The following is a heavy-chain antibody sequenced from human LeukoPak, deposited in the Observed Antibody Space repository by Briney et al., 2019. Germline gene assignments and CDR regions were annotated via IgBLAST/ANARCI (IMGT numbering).Heavy chain of an antibody. CDR1: GFMFSDYG. D-gene: IGHD6-19*01. J-gene: IGHJ4*02. CDR2: ISNDGSII. Sequence: GGSLRLSCAASGFMFSDYGMHWVRQAPGKGLEWVAVISNDGSIIYYADSVKGRFTISRDNAKNSLFLQMNSLRAEDTAIYYCAKDLISSGWYDPPHYWGQGTLVTVSS. V-gene: IGHV3-30*18. CDR3: AKDLISSGWYDPPHY.